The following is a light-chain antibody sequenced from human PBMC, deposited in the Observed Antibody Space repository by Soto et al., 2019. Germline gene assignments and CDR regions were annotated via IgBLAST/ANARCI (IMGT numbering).Light chain of an antibody. Sequence: QSALTQPASVSGSPGQSVTISCTGPRSDIGDSNFISWYQHSPGKAPRLLIYEVNNRPSGVSRRFSGYKAGNTASLTISGLLDDDEADYFCASFRSGTILVFGSGTKLTVL. CDR3: ASFRSGTILV. J-gene: IGLJ1*01. CDR1: RSDIGDSNF. CDR2: EVN. V-gene: IGLV2-14*01.